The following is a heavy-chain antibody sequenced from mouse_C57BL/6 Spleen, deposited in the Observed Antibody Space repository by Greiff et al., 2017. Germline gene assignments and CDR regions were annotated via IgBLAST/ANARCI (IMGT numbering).Heavy chain of an antibody. CDR3: ARYHYGSSYGYYFDY. D-gene: IGHD1-1*01. CDR2: IDPEDGEP. J-gene: IGHJ2*01. Sequence: VQLQQSGAELVKPGASVKLSCTATGFNIKDYYMSWVKQRTEQGLELIGRIDPEDGEPKYAPKVQGKATITADTSSNTAYLQLSSLTSEDTAVYYCARYHYGSSYGYYFDYWGQGTTLTVSS. CDR1: GFNIKDYY. V-gene: IGHV14-2*01.